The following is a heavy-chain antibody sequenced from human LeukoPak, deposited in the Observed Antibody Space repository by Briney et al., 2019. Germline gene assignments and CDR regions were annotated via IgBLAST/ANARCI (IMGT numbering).Heavy chain of an antibody. D-gene: IGHD3-9*01. CDR1: GGSISSYY. CDR2: IYYSGST. CDR3: ASSPAFDILTGYFPYYFDY. Sequence: SETLSLTCTVSGGSISSYYWSWIRQPPGKGLEWIGYIYYSGSTNYNPSLKSRVTISVDTSKNQFSLRLCSVTAADTAVYYCASSPAFDILTGYFPYYFDYWGQGTLVTVSS. J-gene: IGHJ4*02. V-gene: IGHV4-59*01.